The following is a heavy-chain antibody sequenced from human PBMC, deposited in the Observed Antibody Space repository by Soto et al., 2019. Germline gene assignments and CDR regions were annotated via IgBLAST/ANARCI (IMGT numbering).Heavy chain of an antibody. D-gene: IGHD4-17*01. Sequence: SETLSLTCTVSGGSISNGDYYWSWIRQPPGKGLEWIGYIYYSGSTYYNPSLKSRVTISVDTSKNQFSLKLSSVTAADTAVYYCARGATVVTHIDYWGQGNLVTVSS. CDR1: GGSISNGDYY. CDR3: ARGATVVTHIDY. J-gene: IGHJ4*02. V-gene: IGHV4-30-4*01. CDR2: IYYSGST.